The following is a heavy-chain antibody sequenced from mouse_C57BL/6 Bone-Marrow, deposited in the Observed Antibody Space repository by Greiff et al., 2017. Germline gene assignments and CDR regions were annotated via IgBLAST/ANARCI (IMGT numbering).Heavy chain of an antibody. CDR2: LSSGSSTI. V-gene: IGHV5-17*01. CDR1: GFPFSDYG. Sequence: EVKLVESGGGLVQPGGSLKLSCAASGFPFSDYGMHWVRQAPAKGLEWVSYLSSGSSTIYSAATLKGRFTISRDNAKNTLFRQMTSLRSEDTDMYYCSRGSNYSARDYWGQGTLVTVSS. D-gene: IGHD2-5*01. CDR3: SRGSNYSARDY. J-gene: IGHJ4*01.